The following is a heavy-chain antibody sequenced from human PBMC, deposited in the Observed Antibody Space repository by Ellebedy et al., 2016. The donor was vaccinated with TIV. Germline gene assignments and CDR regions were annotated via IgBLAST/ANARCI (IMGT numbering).Heavy chain of an antibody. Sequence: GESLKISCAASGFTFSSYSMNWVRQAPGKGLEWVSSISSSSSYIYYADSVKGRFTISRDNAKNSLYLQMNSLRAEDTAVYYCARDFTPTGGWSGIDYWGQGTLVTVSS. D-gene: IGHD6-19*01. CDR3: ARDFTPTGGWSGIDY. CDR2: ISSSSSYI. V-gene: IGHV3-21*01. CDR1: GFTFSSYS. J-gene: IGHJ4*02.